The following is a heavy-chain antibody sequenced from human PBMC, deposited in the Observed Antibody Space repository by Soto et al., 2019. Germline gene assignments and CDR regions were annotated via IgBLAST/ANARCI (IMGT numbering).Heavy chain of an antibody. Sequence: SETLSLTCTVSGGSISSGDYYWSWIRQPPGKGLEWIGYIYYSGSTYYNPSLKSRVTISVDTSKNQFSLKLSSVTAADTAVYYCARDLGAKDSSGYYLAYWGQGTLVTVPS. CDR2: IYYSGST. D-gene: IGHD3-22*01. J-gene: IGHJ4*02. CDR3: ARDLGAKDSSGYYLAY. CDR1: GGSISSGDYY. V-gene: IGHV4-30-4*01.